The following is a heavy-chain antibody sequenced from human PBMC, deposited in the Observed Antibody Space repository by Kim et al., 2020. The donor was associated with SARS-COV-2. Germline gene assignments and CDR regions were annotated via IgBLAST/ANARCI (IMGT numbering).Heavy chain of an antibody. Sequence: GGSLRLSCAASGFTFSSYAMSWVRQAPGKGLEWVSAISGSGGSTYYADSVKDRFTISRDNSKNTLYLQMNSLRAEDTAVYYCAKDGAVAVYWYFDLWGRGTLVTVSS. J-gene: IGHJ2*01. D-gene: IGHD6-19*01. CDR1: GFTFSSYA. CDR3: AKDGAVAVYWYFDL. V-gene: IGHV3-23*01. CDR2: ISGSGGST.